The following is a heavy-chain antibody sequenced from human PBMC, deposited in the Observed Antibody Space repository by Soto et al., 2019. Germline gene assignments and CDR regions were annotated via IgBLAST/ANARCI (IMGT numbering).Heavy chain of an antibody. CDR3: ARDSPYRSSTSCFYL. CDR1: GGAFSSYA. Sequence: ASVKVSCKPSGGAFSSYAFSWVRQAPGQGLEWLGGIIPVFGTPTYAQRFQGRVTITADGSTRTAYMELSSLRSDDTAMYFCARDSPYRSSTSCFYLWGQGTMVTVSS. CDR2: IIPVFGTP. V-gene: IGHV1-69*13. D-gene: IGHD2-2*01. J-gene: IGHJ3*01.